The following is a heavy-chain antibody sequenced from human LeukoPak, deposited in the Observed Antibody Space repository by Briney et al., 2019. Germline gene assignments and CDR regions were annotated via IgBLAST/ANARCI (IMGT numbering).Heavy chain of an antibody. D-gene: IGHD3-9*01. J-gene: IGHJ4*02. CDR2: ISSSSYI. V-gene: IGHV3-21*04. CDR3: AKAALDWPHDS. CDR1: GFTFSSYA. Sequence: GGSLRLSCAASGFTFSSYAMSWVRQAPGKGLEWVSSISSSSYIYYADSVKGRFTISRDYSKNTLFLQMNSLRAEDTAVYYCAKAALDWPHDSWGQGTLVTVSS.